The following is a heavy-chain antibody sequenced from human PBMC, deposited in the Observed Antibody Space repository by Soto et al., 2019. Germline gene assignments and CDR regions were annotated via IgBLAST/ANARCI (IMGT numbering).Heavy chain of an antibody. CDR2: INDRGSI. D-gene: IGHD3-9*01. CDR1: GGSFSGYY. CDR3: ARESHYILTGPPLVWYFDL. Sequence: QVQLQQWGAGPLRPLETLSLTCGVSGGSFSGYYWAWIRQSPGKGLEWIGEINDRGSINYNPSLKSRVSISVDTSKNHYSLTLRSVTAADTAVYYCARESHYILTGPPLVWYFDLWGRGTLVTVSS. J-gene: IGHJ2*01. V-gene: IGHV4-34*01.